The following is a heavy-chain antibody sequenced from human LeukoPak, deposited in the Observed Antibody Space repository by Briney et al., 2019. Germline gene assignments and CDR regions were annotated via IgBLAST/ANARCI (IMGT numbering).Heavy chain of an antibody. Sequence: GGSLRLSCAASGFXFSSYWMSWVRQAPGKGLEWVANIRQDGSEKNYVDSVKGRFTVSRDNAENSLYLQMNSLRAEDTAVYYCVRDRNSNFGYWGQGTLVTVSS. V-gene: IGHV3-7*05. J-gene: IGHJ4*02. CDR3: VRDRNSNFGY. D-gene: IGHD4-11*01. CDR2: IRQDGSEK. CDR1: GFXFSSYW.